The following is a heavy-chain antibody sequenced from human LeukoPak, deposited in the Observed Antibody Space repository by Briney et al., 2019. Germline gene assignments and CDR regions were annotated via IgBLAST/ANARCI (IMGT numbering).Heavy chain of an antibody. V-gene: IGHV4-31*03. CDR1: GGSISSGGYY. Sequence: SQTLSLTCTVSGGSISSGGYYWSWIRQHPGKGLEWIGYIYYSGSTYYNPSLKSRVTISVDTSKNQFSLKLSSVTAADTAVYYCAIASAAGVMRNWFDPWGQGTLVTVSS. CDR3: AIASAAGVMRNWFDP. D-gene: IGHD6-13*01. CDR2: IYYSGST. J-gene: IGHJ5*02.